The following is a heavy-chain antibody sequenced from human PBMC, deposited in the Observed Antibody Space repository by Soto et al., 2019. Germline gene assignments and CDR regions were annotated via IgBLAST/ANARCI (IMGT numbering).Heavy chain of an antibody. Sequence: SVKVSCKASRVAFSKFIVTWVRQAPGLGLEWVGGIIPIFGTANYAQKFQGRVTITADESTSTSYMEVNNLRSEDTAVYYCAKVRYSSPMGYYYGMDVWCQGTTVTVSS. D-gene: IGHD6-19*01. CDR2: IIPIFGTA. CDR3: AKVRYSSPMGYYYGMDV. CDR1: RVAFSKFI. V-gene: IGHV1-69*13. J-gene: IGHJ6*02.